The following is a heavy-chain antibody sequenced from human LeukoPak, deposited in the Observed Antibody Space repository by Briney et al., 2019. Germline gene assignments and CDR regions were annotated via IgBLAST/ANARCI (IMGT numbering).Heavy chain of an antibody. V-gene: IGHV3-48*03. CDR1: GFTFSSYE. Sequence: GGSLRLSCAASGFTFSSYEMNWVRQAPGKGLEWVSYISSSGSSISYADSVKGRFTISRDNAKNSLHLQMNSLRAEDTAVYYCARLQEDYDFWSGSRAWFDPWGQGTLVTVSS. CDR2: ISSSGSSI. D-gene: IGHD3-3*01. CDR3: ARLQEDYDFWSGSRAWFDP. J-gene: IGHJ5*02.